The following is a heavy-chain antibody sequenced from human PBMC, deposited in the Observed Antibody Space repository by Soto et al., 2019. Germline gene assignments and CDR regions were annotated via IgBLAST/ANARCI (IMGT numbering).Heavy chain of an antibody. J-gene: IGHJ4*02. CDR3: ARGLLGRWLQYKGFDY. Sequence: QVQLQESGPGLVKPSETLSLTCTVSGGSVSSDSYYWSWIRQPPGKGLEWIGYIYYSGITNNNPSLKSRATIAVDTSKNQFSLKLSSVTAADTAVYYCARGLLGRWLQYKGFDYGGQGTLVTVSS. CDR2: IYYSGIT. V-gene: IGHV4-61*01. D-gene: IGHD3-16*01. CDR1: GGSVSSDSYY.